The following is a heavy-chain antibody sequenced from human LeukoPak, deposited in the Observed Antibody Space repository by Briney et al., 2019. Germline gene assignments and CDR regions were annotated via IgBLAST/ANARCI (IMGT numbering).Heavy chain of an antibody. CDR2: ISSSGTYT. CDR1: GFTFSDYY. CDR3: ARQGGDILTGYLDY. J-gene: IGHJ4*02. D-gene: IGHD3-9*01. V-gene: IGHV3-11*03. Sequence: GGSLRLSCATSGFTFSDYYMSWIRQAPGKGLEWVSYISSSGTYTNSADSVKGRFTISKDYPKNSLYLQMSSLRAEDTAVYYCARQGGDILTGYLDYWGQGTLVTVSS.